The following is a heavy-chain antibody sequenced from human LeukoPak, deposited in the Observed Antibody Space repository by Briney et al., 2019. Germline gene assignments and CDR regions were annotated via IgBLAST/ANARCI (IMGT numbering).Heavy chain of an antibody. CDR2: INPSGTGT. CDR1: GGTFSSYA. V-gene: IGHV1-46*01. J-gene: IGHJ5*02. D-gene: IGHD5-24*01. CDR3: ATDHSMANTAWWFDP. Sequence: VASVKVSCKASGGTFSSYAISWVRQAPGQGLEWMGVINPSGTGTSYAQKFQGRVTMTRDTSTSTVYMELSSLRSEDTAFYYCATDHSMANTAWWFDPWGQGTLVTVSS.